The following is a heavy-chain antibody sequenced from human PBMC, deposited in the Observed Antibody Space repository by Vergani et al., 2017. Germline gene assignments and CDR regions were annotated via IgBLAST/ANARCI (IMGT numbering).Heavy chain of an antibody. D-gene: IGHD5-24*01. CDR3: AKDHERDGYLSWYFDY. CDR1: GFTVSTDY. CDR2: LYRGAFT. Sequence: EVQLVESGGGLVQPGGSLTLSCAASGFTVSTDYFSWVRQAPGKGLEWVSILYRGAFTSYTDSVKGRFTVSRDISKNSLFLQMNSLRAEDTAVYYCAKDHERDGYLSWYFDYWGQGTLVTVSS. J-gene: IGHJ4*02. V-gene: IGHV3-66*02.